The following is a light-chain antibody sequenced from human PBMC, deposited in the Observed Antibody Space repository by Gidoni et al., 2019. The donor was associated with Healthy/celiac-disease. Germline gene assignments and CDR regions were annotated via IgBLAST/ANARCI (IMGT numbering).Light chain of an antibody. CDR3: QQSYSPLA. CDR2: AAS. CDR1: QSISSY. J-gene: IGKJ1*01. Sequence: DIQMTQSPSSLSASVGDRVTITCRASQSISSYLNWYQQKPGKAPKLLIYAASSLQSGVPSRFSDSGSGTDFTLTISSLQPEDFATYYCQQSYSPLAFGQGTKVEIK. V-gene: IGKV1-39*01.